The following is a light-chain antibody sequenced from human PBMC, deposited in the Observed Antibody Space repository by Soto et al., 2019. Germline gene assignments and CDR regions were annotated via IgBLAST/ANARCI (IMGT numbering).Light chain of an antibody. Sequence: DIVMTQSPATLSVSPGERATLSCRASQSVSSYVAWYQQRPGHAPRILIYDASKRATGIPTRFSGSGSGTDFTLTISSLEPEDFAVYYCQQRSNWPLLGPGTKVDI. V-gene: IGKV3-11*01. J-gene: IGKJ3*01. CDR1: QSVSSY. CDR3: QQRSNWPL. CDR2: DAS.